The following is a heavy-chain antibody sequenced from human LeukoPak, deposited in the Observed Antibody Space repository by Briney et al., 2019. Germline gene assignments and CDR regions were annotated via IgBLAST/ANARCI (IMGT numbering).Heavy chain of an antibody. CDR2: IRYDGSNK. D-gene: IGHD5-12*01. Sequence: GGSLRLSCAASGFTFSSYGMHWVRQAPGKGLEWVAFIRYDGSNKYYADSVKGRFTISRDNSKNTLYLLMNSLRAEDTAVYYCAKDREYSGYDFGAFDIWGQGTMVTVSS. V-gene: IGHV3-30*02. CDR3: AKDREYSGYDFGAFDI. CDR1: GFTFSSYG. J-gene: IGHJ3*02.